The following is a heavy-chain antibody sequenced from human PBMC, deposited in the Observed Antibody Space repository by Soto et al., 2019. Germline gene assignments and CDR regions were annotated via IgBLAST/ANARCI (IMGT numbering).Heavy chain of an antibody. D-gene: IGHD3-10*01. V-gene: IGHV3-23*01. J-gene: IGHJ4*02. Sequence: QPGGSLRLSCAASGFTFSSYAMSWVRQAPGKGLEWVSAISGSGGSTYYADSVKGRFTISRDNSKNTLYLQMNSLRAEDTAVYYCAKVPVPDRHYYGSGSYLYYFDYWGQGTLVTVSS. CDR1: GFTFSSYA. CDR3: AKVPVPDRHYYGSGSYLYYFDY. CDR2: ISGSGGST.